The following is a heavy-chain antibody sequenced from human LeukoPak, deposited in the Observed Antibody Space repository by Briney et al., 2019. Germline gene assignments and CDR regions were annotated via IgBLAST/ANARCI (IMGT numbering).Heavy chain of an antibody. D-gene: IGHD2-21*02. J-gene: IGHJ3*02. CDR3: ARPYCGGDCYPDAFDI. Sequence: GESLKISCKGSGYSFTSYWIGWVRQMPGKGLEWMGIIYPGDSDTGYSPSFQGQVTISADKSISTAYLQWSSLKASDTAMYYCARPYCGGDCYPDAFDIWGQGTMVTVSS. V-gene: IGHV5-51*01. CDR2: IYPGDSDT. CDR1: GYSFTSYW.